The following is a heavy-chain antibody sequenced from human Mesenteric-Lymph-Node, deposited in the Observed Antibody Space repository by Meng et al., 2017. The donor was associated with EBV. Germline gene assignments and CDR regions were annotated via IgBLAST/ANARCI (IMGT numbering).Heavy chain of an antibody. Sequence: PVQEAGPGLVKPSQTLSLTCAVPGGSVSSGGHSWSWIRQPPGKGLEWIGYIYHTGSTYYNPSLKSRVTISIDTSKNQFSLKLSPVTAADTAVYFCARGFGDNNNWFGPWGQGTLVTVSS. V-gene: IGHV4-30-2*01. D-gene: IGHD4-17*01. J-gene: IGHJ5*02. CDR1: GGSVSSGGHS. CDR2: IYHTGST. CDR3: ARGFGDNNNWFGP.